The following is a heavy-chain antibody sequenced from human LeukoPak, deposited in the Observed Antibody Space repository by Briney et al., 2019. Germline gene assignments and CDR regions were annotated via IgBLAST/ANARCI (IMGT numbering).Heavy chain of an antibody. CDR2: IYHSGST. CDR1: GGSISSHH. V-gene: IGHV4-59*11. J-gene: IGHJ4*02. D-gene: IGHD1-1*01. CDR3: ARESLEGDLPTADY. Sequence: KTSETLSLTCTVSGGSISSHHWSWIRQPPGKGLEWIGYIYHSGSTNYNPSLKSRVTISVDMSKNQFSLKLSSVTAADTAVYYCARESLEGDLPTADYWGQGTLVTVSS.